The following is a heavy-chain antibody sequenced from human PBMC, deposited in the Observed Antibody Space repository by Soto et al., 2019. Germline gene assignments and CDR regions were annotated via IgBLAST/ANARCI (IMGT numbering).Heavy chain of an antibody. J-gene: IGHJ3*01. V-gene: IGHV3-23*01. Sequence: EVQLLESGGGLVQPGGSLRLSCAASGFTVNNHAMHWVRQAPGKGPEWVSGISASGTSTYYADSVKGRFTISRDNSKNPLSLQRNSLRAEDTAVYYCAKDPNGAYVGGFEFWGQGRMVTVSS. CDR3: AKDPNGAYVGGFEF. CDR2: ISASGTST. CDR1: GFTVNNHA. D-gene: IGHD4-17*01.